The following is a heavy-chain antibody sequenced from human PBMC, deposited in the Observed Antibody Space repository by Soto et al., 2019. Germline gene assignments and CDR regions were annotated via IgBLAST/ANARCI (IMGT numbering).Heavy chain of an antibody. D-gene: IGHD3-22*01. CDR3: ASTQMYYYDSSGYYQYYFDY. CDR2: IYCSGST. Sequence: SETLSLTCTVSGGSISSYYWSWIRQPPGKGLEWIGYIYCSGSTNYNPSLKSRVTISVDTSKNQFSLKLSSVTAADTAVYYCASTQMYYYDSSGYYQYYFDYWGQGTLVTVSS. J-gene: IGHJ4*02. V-gene: IGHV4-59*01. CDR1: GGSISSYY.